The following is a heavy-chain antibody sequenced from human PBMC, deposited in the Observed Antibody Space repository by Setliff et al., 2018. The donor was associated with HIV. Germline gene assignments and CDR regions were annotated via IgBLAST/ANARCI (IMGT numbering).Heavy chain of an antibody. D-gene: IGHD2-21*02. V-gene: IGHV4-38-2*01. CDR3: ATQGLTVPIPGGYFQH. CDR2: IYRSGST. Sequence: SETLSLTCGISDYSITSGYYWGWIRQLPGKGLEWIGSIYRSGSTYDNPSLKSRVTISFDTSKNQFSLILTSVTAADTAVYYCATQGLTVPIPGGYFQHWGPGILVTVSS. J-gene: IGHJ1*01. CDR1: DYSITSGYY.